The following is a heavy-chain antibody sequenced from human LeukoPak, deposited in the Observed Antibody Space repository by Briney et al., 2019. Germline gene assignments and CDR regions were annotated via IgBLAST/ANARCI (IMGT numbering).Heavy chain of an antibody. D-gene: IGHD5-12*01. CDR2: IYPGDSDT. J-gene: IGHJ4*02. Sequence: GESLKISCKGSGYSFTSYCIGWVRQMPGKGLEWMGIIYPGDSDTRYSPSFQGQVTISADKSISTAYLQWSSLKASDTAMYYCVRGEVYSGYDYYFDYWGQGTLVTVSS. CDR1: GYSFTSYC. V-gene: IGHV5-51*01. CDR3: VRGEVYSGYDYYFDY.